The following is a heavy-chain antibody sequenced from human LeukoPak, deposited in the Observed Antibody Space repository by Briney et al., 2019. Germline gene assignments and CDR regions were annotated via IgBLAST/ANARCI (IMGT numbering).Heavy chain of an antibody. J-gene: IGHJ4*02. CDR2: ISDSGAFT. CDR3: AITRGRYLRR. D-gene: IGHD3-16*02. V-gene: IGHV3-23*01. CDR1: GLTFSTDA. Sequence: GGSLRLSCAASGLTFSTDAMTWVRQAPGQGLQWVSVISDSGAFTSYADSVKGRFTISRDNSKNALYLQMSSLRVEDTAVYYCAITRGRYLRRWGQGTLVTVSS.